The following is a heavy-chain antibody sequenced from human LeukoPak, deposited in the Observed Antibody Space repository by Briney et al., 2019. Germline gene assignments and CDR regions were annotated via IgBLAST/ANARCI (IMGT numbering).Heavy chain of an antibody. CDR2: IYYSGST. D-gene: IGHD3-22*01. Sequence: SETLSLTCTVSGGSISSSSYYWGWIRQPPGKGLEWIGSIYYSGSTYYNPSLKSRVTISVDTSKNQFSLKLSSVTAADTAVYYCASNQLYDSSGYSGGPSPTRYWGQGTLVTVSS. J-gene: IGHJ4*02. CDR1: GGSISSSSYY. CDR3: ASNQLYDSSGYSGGPSPTRY. V-gene: IGHV4-39*07.